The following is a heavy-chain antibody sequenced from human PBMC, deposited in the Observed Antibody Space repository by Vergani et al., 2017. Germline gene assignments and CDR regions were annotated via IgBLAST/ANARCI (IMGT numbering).Heavy chain of an antibody. D-gene: IGHD3-3*01. CDR2: IYYSGST. Sequence: QLQLQESGPGLVKPSETLSLTCTVSGGSISSSSYYWGWIRQPPGKGLEWIGSIYYSGSTYYNPSLKSRVTISVDTSKNQFSLKLSSVTAADTDVYYCARFLTIPLATFDYWGQGTLVTVSS. J-gene: IGHJ4*02. CDR1: GGSISSSSYY. V-gene: IGHV4-39*01. CDR3: ARFLTIPLATFDY.